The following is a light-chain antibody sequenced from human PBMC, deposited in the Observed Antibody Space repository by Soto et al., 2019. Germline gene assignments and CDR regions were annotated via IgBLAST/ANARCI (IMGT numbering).Light chain of an antibody. J-gene: IGKJ5*01. CDR3: QQYGSSLIT. CDR2: GAS. CDR1: QSVSSNS. Sequence: EIVLTPSPGTLSLSPGETAPLSCKASQSVSSNSLAWYNQKPGQPPRLXRYGASSRATGIPDRFSGSGSGTEFTLTISRLEPEDFAMYYCQQYGSSLITFGQGTRLEIK. V-gene: IGKV3-20*01.